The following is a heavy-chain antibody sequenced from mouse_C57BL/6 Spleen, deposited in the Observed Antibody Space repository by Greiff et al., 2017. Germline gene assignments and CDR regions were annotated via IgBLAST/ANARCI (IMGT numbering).Heavy chain of an antibody. V-gene: IGHV5-16*01. J-gene: IGHJ1*03. CDR2: INYDGSST. CDR3: AREGLRRYFDV. Sequence: EVQLVESEGGLVQPGSSMKLSCTASGFTFSDYYMAWVRQVPEKGLEWVANINYDGSSTYYLDSLKSRFIISRDNAKNILYLQMSRLKSEDTATYYCAREGLRRYFDVWGTGTTVTVSS. D-gene: IGHD1-2*01. CDR1: GFTFSDYY.